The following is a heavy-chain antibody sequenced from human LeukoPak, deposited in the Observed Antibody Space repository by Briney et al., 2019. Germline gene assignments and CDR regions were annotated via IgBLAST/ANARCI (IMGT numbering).Heavy chain of an antibody. CDR1: GFTLNSYL. Sequence: GGSLRLSCAASGFTLNSYLMSWVRQAPGKGLEWVSYISGDGNAKHYTDSVKGRFTISRDNAKNALYLQMNSLRAEDTAVYFCARDYVYAFDYWGQGTLVTVSS. CDR3: ARDYVYAFDY. V-gene: IGHV3-48*01. D-gene: IGHD2/OR15-2a*01. J-gene: IGHJ4*02. CDR2: ISGDGNAK.